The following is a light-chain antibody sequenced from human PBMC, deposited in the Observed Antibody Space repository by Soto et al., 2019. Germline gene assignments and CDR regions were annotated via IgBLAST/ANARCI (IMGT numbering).Light chain of an antibody. V-gene: IGKV1-5*01. CDR3: QQYHYYWA. J-gene: IGKJ1*01. Sequence: DIQMTQSPSTLSASVGDRVTITCRASQSVSTSLAWYQQKAGRAPRLLIYDASNLESGVPSRFSGSGSGTNFTLTISRLQPDDFATYYCQQYHYYWAFGQGTKV. CDR2: DAS. CDR1: QSVSTS.